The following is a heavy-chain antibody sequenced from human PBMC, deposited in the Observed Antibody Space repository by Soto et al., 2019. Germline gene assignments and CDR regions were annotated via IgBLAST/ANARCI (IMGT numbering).Heavy chain of an antibody. CDR3: ARFLGYCSSTSCYNGNWFDP. J-gene: IGHJ5*02. CDR1: GGSISSYY. Sequence: SETLSLTCTVSGGSISSYYWSWIRQPPGKGLEWIGYIYYSGSTNYNPSLKSRVTISVDTSKNQFSLKLSSVTAADTAVYYCARFLGYCSSTSCYNGNWFDPWGQGTLVTVSS. CDR2: IYYSGST. D-gene: IGHD2-2*02. V-gene: IGHV4-59*08.